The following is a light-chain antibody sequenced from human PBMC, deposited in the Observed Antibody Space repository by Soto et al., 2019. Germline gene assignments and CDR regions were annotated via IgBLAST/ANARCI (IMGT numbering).Light chain of an antibody. CDR2: GNS. CDR3: QSYDSSLSGSV. J-gene: IGLJ3*02. Sequence: QSVLTQPPSVSGAPGQRVTISCTGSSSNIGAGYDVLWYQQLPGTAPKLLIYGNSNRPSGVPDRFSGSKSGTSASLAITGLQAEDEADHYCQSYDSSLSGSVFGGGTKLTVL. CDR1: SSNIGAGYD. V-gene: IGLV1-40*01.